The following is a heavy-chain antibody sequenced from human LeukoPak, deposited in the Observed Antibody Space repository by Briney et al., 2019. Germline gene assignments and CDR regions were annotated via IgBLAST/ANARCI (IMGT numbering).Heavy chain of an antibody. J-gene: IGHJ6*03. CDR3: ARVGAYYDILTGYDDYYYYMDV. CDR1: GFIFSTYS. Sequence: GGSLGLSCAASGFIFSTYSMNWVRQAPGKGLEWVSYISSSSSTIYYADSVKGRFTISRDNAKNSLYLQMNSLRAEDTAVYYCARVGAYYDILTGYDDYYYYMDVWGKGTTVTVSS. V-gene: IGHV3-48*01. D-gene: IGHD3-9*01. CDR2: ISSSSSTI.